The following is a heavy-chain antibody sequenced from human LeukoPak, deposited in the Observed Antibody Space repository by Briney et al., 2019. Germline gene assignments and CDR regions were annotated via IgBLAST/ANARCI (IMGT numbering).Heavy chain of an antibody. CDR2: VHRSGST. CDR1: IDSTNGNY. V-gene: IGHV4-4*02. D-gene: IGHD2-21*01. J-gene: IGHJ4*02. Sequence: TSETLSLTCAVSIDSTNGNYWSWVRQSPGKGLESIGEVHRSGSTNYKPSLKRRVTISIDRSKDQLSLDLTSVTAADTAVYYCARELLNAPTPGAYWGQGILVTVSS. CDR3: ARELLNAPTPGAY.